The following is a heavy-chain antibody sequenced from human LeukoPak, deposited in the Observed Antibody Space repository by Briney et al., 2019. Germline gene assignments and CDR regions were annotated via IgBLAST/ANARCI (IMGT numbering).Heavy chain of an antibody. Sequence: GGSLRLSCVSSGFTFGDYWMTWVRQAPGKGLEWVATIKTGGSQKFHVESVEGRFIISRDNAKNSMYLQMNSLRAEDTAVYYCARGHYGMEVWGQGTTVAVTS. J-gene: IGHJ6*02. V-gene: IGHV3-7*01. CDR3: ARGHYGMEV. CDR1: GFTFGDYW. CDR2: IKTGGSQK.